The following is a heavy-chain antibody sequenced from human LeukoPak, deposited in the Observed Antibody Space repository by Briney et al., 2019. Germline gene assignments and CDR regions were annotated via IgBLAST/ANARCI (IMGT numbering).Heavy chain of an antibody. V-gene: IGHV4-34*01. Sequence: PSETLSLTCAVYGGSFSGYYWSWIRQPPGKGLKWIGEINHSGSTNYNPSLKSRVTISVDTSKNQFSLKLSSVTAADTAVYYCARGRPYDYVWGSYRFSGGNWFDPWGQGTLVTVSS. CDR1: GGSFSGYY. D-gene: IGHD3-16*02. CDR2: INHSGST. CDR3: ARGRPYDYVWGSYRFSGGNWFDP. J-gene: IGHJ5*02.